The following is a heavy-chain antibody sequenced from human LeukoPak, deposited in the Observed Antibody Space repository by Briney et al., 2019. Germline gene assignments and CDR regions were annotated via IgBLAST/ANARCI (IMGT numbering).Heavy chain of an antibody. CDR1: GGSISSYY. D-gene: IGHD7-27*01. Sequence: SETLSLTCTVSGGSISSYYWSWIRQPPGKGLEWIGYIYYSGSTNYNPSLKSRVTISVDTSKNQFSQKLSSVTAADTAVYYCARLVLGTPSYYYYGMDVWGQGTTVTVSS. CDR2: IYYSGST. CDR3: ARLVLGTPSYYYYGMDV. J-gene: IGHJ6*02. V-gene: IGHV4-59*08.